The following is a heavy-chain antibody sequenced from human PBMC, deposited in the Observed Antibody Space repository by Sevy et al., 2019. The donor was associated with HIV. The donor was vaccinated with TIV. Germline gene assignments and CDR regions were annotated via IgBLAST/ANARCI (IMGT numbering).Heavy chain of an antibody. CDR3: ARKYDSSGYFDY. D-gene: IGHD3-22*01. V-gene: IGHV3-23*01. CDR2: ISGSGGSA. Sequence: GGSLRLSCAASGFPFSSYAMSWVRQAPGKGLEWVSTISGSGGSAYYADSVKGRFTISRDDSKNSLYLQLNSLRAEDTAIYYCARKYDSSGYFDYWGQGTLVTVSS. CDR1: GFPFSSYA. J-gene: IGHJ4*02.